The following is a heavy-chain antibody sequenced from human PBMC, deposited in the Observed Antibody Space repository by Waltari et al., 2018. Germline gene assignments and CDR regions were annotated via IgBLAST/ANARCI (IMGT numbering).Heavy chain of an antibody. Sequence: QVHLVQSGAEVKKPGSSVRVSCRASGGHFSSYEFNWVRQAPGQGLEWLGGIIPIFGTPIYAQKFQGRVTITADTSTTTAYMELSSLRFEDTAVYYCARDPKGTTVIYDAFDLWGQGTMVSVSS. CDR1: GGHFSSYE. CDR3: ARDPKGTTVIYDAFDL. J-gene: IGHJ3*01. D-gene: IGHD4-17*01. V-gene: IGHV1-69*14. CDR2: IIPIFGTP.